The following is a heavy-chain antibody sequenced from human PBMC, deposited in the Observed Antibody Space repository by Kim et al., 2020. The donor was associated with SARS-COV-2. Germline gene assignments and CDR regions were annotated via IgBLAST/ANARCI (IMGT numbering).Heavy chain of an antibody. CDR2: ISYDGSNK. D-gene: IGHD2-2*01. J-gene: IGHJ3*02. V-gene: IGHV3-30-3*01. CDR3: ARDFGFQDCSSTSCAGGAFDI. CDR1: GFTFSSYA. Sequence: GGSLRLSCAASGFTFSSYAMHWVRQAPGKGLEWVAVISYDGSNKYYADSVKGRFTISRDNSKNTLYLQMNSLRAEDTAVYYCARDFGFQDCSSTSCAGGAFDIWGQGTMVTVSS.